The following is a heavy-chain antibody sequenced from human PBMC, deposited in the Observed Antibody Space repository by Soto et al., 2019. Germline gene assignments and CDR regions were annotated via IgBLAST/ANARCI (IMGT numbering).Heavy chain of an antibody. D-gene: IGHD6-13*01. V-gene: IGHV3-21*01. Sequence: EVQLVESGGGLVKPGGSLRLSCAASGFTFSSYSMNWVRQAPGKGLEWVSSISSSSSYIYYADSVKGRFTISGDNAKNSLYLQMNSLRAEDTAVYYCARTNIAAAGNYYYYMDVWGKGTTVTVSS. CDR3: ARTNIAAAGNYYYYMDV. CDR2: ISSSSSYI. CDR1: GFTFSSYS. J-gene: IGHJ6*03.